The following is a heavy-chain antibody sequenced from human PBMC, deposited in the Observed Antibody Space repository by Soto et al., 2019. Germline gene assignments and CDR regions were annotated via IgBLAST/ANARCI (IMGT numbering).Heavy chain of an antibody. CDR1: GGTFSSYA. J-gene: IGHJ3*02. V-gene: IGHV1-69*13. Sequence: SVKVSCKASGGTFSSYAISWVRQAPGQGLEWMGGIIPIFGTANYAQKFQGRVTITADESTSTAYMELSSLRSEDTAVYYCARVVGVVIIGAFDIWGQGTMVTVSS. CDR2: IIPIFGTA. CDR3: ARVVGVVIIGAFDI. D-gene: IGHD3-3*01.